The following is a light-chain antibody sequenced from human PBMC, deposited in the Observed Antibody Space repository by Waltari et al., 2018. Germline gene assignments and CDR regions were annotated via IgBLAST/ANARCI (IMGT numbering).Light chain of an antibody. J-gene: IGKJ4*01. V-gene: IGKV3-15*01. CDR1: QSVSSN. CDR3: QQYNNWPLT. Sequence: EIVMTQSPATLSVSTGERATLSRRASQSVSSNLAWYQQKPGQAPRLLIYRASTRATDIPARFSGSGSGTEFTLTISSLQSEDFAVYYCQQYNNWPLTFGGGTKVEIK. CDR2: RAS.